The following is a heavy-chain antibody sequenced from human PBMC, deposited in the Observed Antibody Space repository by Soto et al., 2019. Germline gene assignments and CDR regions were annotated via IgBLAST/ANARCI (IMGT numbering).Heavy chain of an antibody. J-gene: IGHJ4*02. D-gene: IGHD6-19*01. Sequence: GSLRLSCAASGFTFSSYWMHWVRQAPGKGLVWVSRINSDGSSTSYADSVKGRFTISRDNAKSTLYLQMNSLRAEDTAVYYCTRAARVYSSGWSYYFDYWGQGTLVTVSS. CDR3: TRAARVYSSGWSYYFDY. V-gene: IGHV3-74*01. CDR1: GFTFSSYW. CDR2: INSDGSST.